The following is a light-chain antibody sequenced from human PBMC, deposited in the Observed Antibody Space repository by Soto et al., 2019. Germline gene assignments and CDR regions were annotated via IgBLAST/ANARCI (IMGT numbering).Light chain of an antibody. CDR3: QQYGSSLFT. CDR2: GTS. CDR1: QSVSSRY. J-gene: IGKJ3*01. V-gene: IGKV3-20*01. Sequence: VLTQSPGTLSLSPGERATLSCRASQSVSSRYLAWSQQKPGRAPRVLIYGTSIRASGVPERFSGGGSGTDFTLTITRLEPEDFAVYYCQQYGSSLFTFGPGTKVDIK.